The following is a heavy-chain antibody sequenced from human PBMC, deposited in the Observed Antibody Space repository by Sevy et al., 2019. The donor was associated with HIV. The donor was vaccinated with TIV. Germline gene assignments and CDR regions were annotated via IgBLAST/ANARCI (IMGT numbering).Heavy chain of an antibody. CDR3: ARDLFSGGNAVYGY. D-gene: IGHD2-15*01. J-gene: IGHJ4*02. V-gene: IGHV4-59*01. Sequence: SETLSLTCTVFGGSISAYYWSWIRQPPGKGLEYIGYIYYTGSTNYNPSLKSRVTISVDTSKNQFSLRLTSVTAADTAVYDCARDLFSGGNAVYGYWGQGTLVTVSS. CDR2: IYYTGST. CDR1: GGSISAYY.